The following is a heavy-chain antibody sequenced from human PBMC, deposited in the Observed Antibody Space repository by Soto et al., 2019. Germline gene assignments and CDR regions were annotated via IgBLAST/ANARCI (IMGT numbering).Heavy chain of an antibody. CDR2: ISSSSSTI. Sequence: ESGGGLVQPGGSLRLSCAASGFTFSSYSMNWVRQAPGKGLEWVSYISSSSSTIYYADSVKGRFTISRDNAKNSLYLQMNSLRDEDTAVYYWAREEVTIFGVVPDYYGMDVWGQGTTVTVSS. J-gene: IGHJ6*02. CDR1: GFTFSSYS. V-gene: IGHV3-48*02. CDR3: AREEVTIFGVVPDYYGMDV. D-gene: IGHD3-3*01.